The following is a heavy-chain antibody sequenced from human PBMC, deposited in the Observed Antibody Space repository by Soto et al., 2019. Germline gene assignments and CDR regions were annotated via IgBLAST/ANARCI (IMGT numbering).Heavy chain of an antibody. CDR2: ISAYNGNT. V-gene: IGHV1-18*01. D-gene: IGHD2-15*01. Sequence: QVQLVQSGAEVKKPGASVKVSCKASGYTFTSYGISWVRQAPGQGREWMGWISAYNGNTNYAQKLQGRVTMTTDTSTSTAYIELRSLRVDDTAVYYCARDGVVVAGTTTDFDYWGQGTLVTVSS. J-gene: IGHJ4*02. CDR1: GYTFTSYG. CDR3: ARDGVVVAGTTTDFDY.